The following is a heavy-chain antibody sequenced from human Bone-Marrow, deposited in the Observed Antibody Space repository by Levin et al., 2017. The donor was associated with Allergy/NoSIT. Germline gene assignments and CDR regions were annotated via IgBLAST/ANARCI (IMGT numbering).Heavy chain of an antibody. CDR2: ISYDGSNK. J-gene: IGHJ4*02. CDR1: GFTFSSYA. D-gene: IGHD5-12*01. Sequence: GGSLRLSCAASGFTFSSYAMHWVRQAPGKGLEWVAVISYDGSNKYYADSVKGRFTISRDNSKNTLYLQMNSLRAEDTAVYYCASPVNVDIVAIRFPIGYWGQGTLVTVSS. V-gene: IGHV3-30*04. CDR3: ASPVNVDIVAIRFPIGY.